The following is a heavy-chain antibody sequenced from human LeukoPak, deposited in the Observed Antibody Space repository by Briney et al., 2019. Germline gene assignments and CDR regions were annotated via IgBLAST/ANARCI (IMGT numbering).Heavy chain of an antibody. Sequence: ASVKVSCKASGYTFTGYYMHWVRQAPGQGLEWMGWINPNSGGTNYAQKFQGRVTMTRDTSISTAYMELSRLRSDDTAVYYCAKRAVPNPFLFDPWGQGTLVTVSS. V-gene: IGHV1-2*02. CDR1: GYTFTGYY. D-gene: IGHD6-19*01. CDR3: AKRAVPNPFLFDP. CDR2: INPNSGGT. J-gene: IGHJ5*02.